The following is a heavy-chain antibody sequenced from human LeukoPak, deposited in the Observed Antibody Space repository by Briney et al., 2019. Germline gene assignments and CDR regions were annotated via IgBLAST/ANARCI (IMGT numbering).Heavy chain of an antibody. CDR2: INHLGNT. CDR3: ARSHKSCISETCYAPPGF. D-gene: IGHD2-2*01. CDR1: GDASLIGLY. V-gene: IGHV4-34*01. Sequence: KPSETLSLTCAVYGDASLIGLYWSWIRQPPGKGLEWIGEINHLGNTRYNPSLKSRITVTADSSKNQFSLRVTSVTAADTAVYYCARSHKSCISETCYAPPGFWGRGAPVTVSS. J-gene: IGHJ4*02.